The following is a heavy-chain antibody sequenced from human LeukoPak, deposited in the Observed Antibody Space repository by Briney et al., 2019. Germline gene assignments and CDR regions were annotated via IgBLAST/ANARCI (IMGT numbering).Heavy chain of an antibody. CDR1: GYAIISGGFS. CDR2: IYDRGPA. CDR3: ARSRQASGLFSS. J-gene: IGHJ5*02. D-gene: IGHD3-10*01. V-gene: IGHV4-30-2*01. Sequence: SQTLPLTCTVSGYAIISGGFSWNWIRQPPGKGLEWIGCIYDRGPAHYNPSLKSRFTISVDRPKNQFFLNVTSLTAADTAVYYCARSRQASGLFSSWGQGTLVVVSS.